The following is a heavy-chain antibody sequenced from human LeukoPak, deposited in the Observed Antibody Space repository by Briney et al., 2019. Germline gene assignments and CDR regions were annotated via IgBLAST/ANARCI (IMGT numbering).Heavy chain of an antibody. Sequence: SQTLSLTCTVSGGSISSGGYYWSWIRQHPGKGLEWIGYIYYSGSTYYNPSLKSRVTISVDTSKNQFSLKLSSVTAADTAVYYCATEARLRYFDGVWSSHDAFDIWGQGTMVTVSS. CDR2: IYYSGST. V-gene: IGHV4-31*03. D-gene: IGHD3-9*01. J-gene: IGHJ3*02. CDR1: GGSISSGGYY. CDR3: ATEARLRYFDGVWSSHDAFDI.